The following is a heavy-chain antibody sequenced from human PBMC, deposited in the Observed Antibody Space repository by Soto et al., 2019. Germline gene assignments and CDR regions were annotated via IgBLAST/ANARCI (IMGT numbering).Heavy chain of an antibody. V-gene: IGHV3-7*03. D-gene: IGHD6-19*01. CDR3: ASYLAGFDY. Sequence: GGSLRLSCAASGFTFSSYWMSWVRQAPGKGLEWVANIKQDGSEKDYVDSVKGRFTISRDNAKNSLYLQMNSLRAEDTSVYYCASYLAGFDYWGQGTLVTVSS. CDR1: GFTFSSYW. CDR2: IKQDGSEK. J-gene: IGHJ4*02.